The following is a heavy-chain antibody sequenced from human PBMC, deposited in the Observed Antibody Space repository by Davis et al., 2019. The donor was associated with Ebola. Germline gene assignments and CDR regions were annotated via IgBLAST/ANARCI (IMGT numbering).Heavy chain of an antibody. D-gene: IGHD1-20*01. CDR1: GESFSGYY. CDR2: INHSGST. J-gene: IGHJ4*02. CDR3: ARGFITGTRALGY. Sequence: PSETLSLTCAVYGESFSGYYWSWIRQPPGKGLEWIGEINHSGSTNYNPSLKSRFTISVDTSKNQFSLKLSSVTAADTAVYYCARGFITGTRALGYWGQGTLVTVSS. V-gene: IGHV4-34*01.